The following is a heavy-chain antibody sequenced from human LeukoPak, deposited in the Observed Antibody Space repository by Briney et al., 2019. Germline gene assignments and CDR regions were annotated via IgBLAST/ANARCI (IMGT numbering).Heavy chain of an antibody. CDR1: GFTFSSYA. V-gene: IGHV3-23*01. Sequence: GGSLRLSCAASGFTFSSYAMSWVRQAPGKGLEWVSAISGSGGSTYYADSVKGRFTISRDNSKNTLYLQMNSLRAEDTAVYYCAKDRNSMVRGVPIFGYWGQGTLVTVSS. J-gene: IGHJ4*02. D-gene: IGHD3-10*01. CDR3: AKDRNSMVRGVPIFGY. CDR2: ISGSGGST.